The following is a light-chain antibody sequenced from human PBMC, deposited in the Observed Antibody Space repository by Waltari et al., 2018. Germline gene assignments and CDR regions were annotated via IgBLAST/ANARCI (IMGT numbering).Light chain of an antibody. CDR3: QQYSTHYT. CDR1: QSILTW. CDR2: KAS. Sequence: IQMTQSPSTLSASVGDRVSITFRASQSILTWLAWYHQKPGKAPKLLIYKASNLQSGVPSRFSDSGSGTEFTLTISSLQPDDFATYYCQQYSTHYTFGQGTKVE. V-gene: IGKV1-5*03. J-gene: IGKJ2*01.